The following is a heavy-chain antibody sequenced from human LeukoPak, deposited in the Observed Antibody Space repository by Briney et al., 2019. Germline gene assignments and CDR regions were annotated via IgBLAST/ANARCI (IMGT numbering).Heavy chain of an antibody. Sequence: GGSLRLSCAASGFTFSSYAMSWVRQAPGKGLEWVSAISGSGGSTYYADSVKGRFTISRDNSKNTLYLQMNSLRAEDTAVYYCAKDCPFNVVAATIFDYWGQGTLVTVSS. D-gene: IGHD2-15*01. CDR1: GFTFSSYA. V-gene: IGHV3-23*01. CDR2: ISGSGGST. J-gene: IGHJ4*02. CDR3: AKDCPFNVVAATIFDY.